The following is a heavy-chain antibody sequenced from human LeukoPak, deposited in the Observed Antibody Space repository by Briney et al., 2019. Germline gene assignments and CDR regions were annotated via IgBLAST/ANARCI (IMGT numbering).Heavy chain of an antibody. CDR3: ARGAPAVATIDY. J-gene: IGHJ4*02. V-gene: IGHV4-34*01. D-gene: IGHD5-12*01. Sequence: PSETLSLTCAVYGGSFSGYYWSWIRQPPGKGLEWIGEINHSGSTNYNPSLKSRVTISVDTSKNQFSLKLSSVTAADTAAYYCARGAPAVATIDYWGQGTLVTVSS. CDR2: INHSGST. CDR1: GGSFSGYY.